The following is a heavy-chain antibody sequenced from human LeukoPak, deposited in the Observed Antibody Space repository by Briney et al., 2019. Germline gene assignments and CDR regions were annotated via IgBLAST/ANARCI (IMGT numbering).Heavy chain of an antibody. CDR2: IKSKTDGGTT. CDR1: GFTFSNAW. J-gene: IGHJ4*02. D-gene: IGHD2-2*01. CDR3: TSDSNPHIVVVPAATDY. V-gene: IGHV3-15*01. Sequence: PGGSLRLSCAASGFTFSNAWMSWVRQAPGKGLEWXXXIKSKTDGGTTDYAAPVKGRFTISRDDSKNMLYLQMNSLKTEDTAVYYCTSDSNPHIVVVPAATDYWGQGTLVTVSS.